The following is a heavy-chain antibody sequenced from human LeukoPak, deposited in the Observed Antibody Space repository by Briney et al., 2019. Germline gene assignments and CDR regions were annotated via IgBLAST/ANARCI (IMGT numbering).Heavy chain of an antibody. V-gene: IGHV4-39*07. CDR1: GASISSNSYY. D-gene: IGHD3-10*01. Sequence: SETLSLTCTVSGASISSNSYYWGWIRQPPGRGLERIGSIYYSGSTYYNPSLKSRVTISVDTSKNQFSLKLSSVTAADTAVYYCAREYYYEGAFDIWGQGTMVTVSS. CDR3: AREYYYEGAFDI. CDR2: IYYSGST. J-gene: IGHJ3*02.